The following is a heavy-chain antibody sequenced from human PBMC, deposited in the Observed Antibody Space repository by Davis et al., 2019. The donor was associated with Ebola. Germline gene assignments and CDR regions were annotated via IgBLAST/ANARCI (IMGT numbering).Heavy chain of an antibody. CDR2: INHSGST. CDR3: ARSVLRFLRAGFDP. CDR1: GGSISSSSYY. J-gene: IGHJ5*02. V-gene: IGHV4-39*07. D-gene: IGHD3-3*01. Sequence: SETLSLTCTVSGGSISSSSYYWGWIRQPPGKGLEWIGEINHSGSTNYNPSLKSRVTISVDTSKNQFSLKLSSVTAADTAVYYCARSVLRFLRAGFDPWGQGTLVTVSS.